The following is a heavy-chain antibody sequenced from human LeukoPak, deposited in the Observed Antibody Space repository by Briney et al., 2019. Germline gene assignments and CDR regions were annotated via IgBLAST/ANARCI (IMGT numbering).Heavy chain of an antibody. Sequence: GGSLRVSCAASGFTFSTYWMSWVRQAPGKGLEWVANIKQDGSEKNYVDSVKGRFTISRDNAKNSLYLQMNSLRAEDTALYYCARSRYLDYWGQGTLVTVFS. V-gene: IGHV3-7*01. J-gene: IGHJ4*02. CDR2: IKQDGSEK. CDR3: ARSRYLDY. CDR1: GFTFSTYW.